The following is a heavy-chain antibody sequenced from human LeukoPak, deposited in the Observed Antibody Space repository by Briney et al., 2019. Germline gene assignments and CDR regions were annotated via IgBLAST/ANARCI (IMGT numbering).Heavy chain of an antibody. J-gene: IGHJ6*04. CDR1: GFTFSSYA. V-gene: IGHV3-23*01. Sequence: GGSLRLPCAASGFTFSSYAMSWVRQAPGKGLEWVPAISGSGGSTYCADSVKGRFTISRDNSKNTLYLQMNSLRAEDTAVYYCANALGPRRVPAAMDVWGKGTTVTVSS. CDR2: ISGSGGST. D-gene: IGHD2-2*01. CDR3: ANALGPRRVPAAMDV.